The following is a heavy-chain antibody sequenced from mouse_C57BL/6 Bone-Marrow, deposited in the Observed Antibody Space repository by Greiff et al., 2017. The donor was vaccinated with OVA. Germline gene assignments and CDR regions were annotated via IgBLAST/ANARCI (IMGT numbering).Heavy chain of an antibody. CDR3: ARRCGYFLDY. CDR2: IDPSDSYT. CDR1: GYTFTSYW. J-gene: IGHJ2*01. V-gene: IGHV1-59*01. D-gene: IGHD2-3*01. Sequence: QVQLKQPGAELVRPGTSVKLSCKASGYTFTSYWMHWVKQRPGQGLEWIGVIDPSDSYTNYNQKFKGKATLTVDTSSSTAYMQLSSLTSEDSAVYYCARRCGYFLDYWGQGTTLTVSS.